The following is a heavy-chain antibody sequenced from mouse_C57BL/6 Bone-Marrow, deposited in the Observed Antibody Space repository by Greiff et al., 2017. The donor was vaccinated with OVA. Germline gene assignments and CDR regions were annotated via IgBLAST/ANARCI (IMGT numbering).Heavy chain of an antibody. CDR2: IYPGSGST. V-gene: IGHV1-55*01. CDR1: GYTFTSYW. CDR3: ARTIDYYGSSYDYFDY. J-gene: IGHJ2*01. D-gene: IGHD1-1*01. Sequence: VQLQQPGAELVKPGASVKMSCKASGYTFTSYWITWVKQRPGQGLEWIGDIYPGSGSTNYNEKFKSKATLTVDTSSSTAYMKLSSLTYEDSAVYYCARTIDYYGSSYDYFDYWGQGTTLTVSS.